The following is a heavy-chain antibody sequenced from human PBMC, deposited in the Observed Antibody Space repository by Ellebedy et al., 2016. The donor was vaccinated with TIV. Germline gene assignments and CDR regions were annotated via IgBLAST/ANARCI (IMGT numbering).Heavy chain of an antibody. CDR3: ARDDYGLDY. V-gene: IGHV4-59*01. Sequence: MPSETLSLTCTVSGGSISSYYWSWIRQPPGKGLEWIGYIYYSGSTNYNPSLKSRVTISVDTSKNQFSLKLSSVTAADTAVYYCARDDYGLDYWGQGTLVTVSS. CDR1: GGSISSYY. CDR2: IYYSGST. J-gene: IGHJ4*02. D-gene: IGHD4-17*01.